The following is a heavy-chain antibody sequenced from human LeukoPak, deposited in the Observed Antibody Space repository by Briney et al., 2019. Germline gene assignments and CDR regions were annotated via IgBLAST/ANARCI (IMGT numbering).Heavy chain of an antibody. D-gene: IGHD3-3*01. CDR3: ASMLRFFNYYYGMDV. J-gene: IGHJ6*02. V-gene: IGHV3-23*01. Sequence: TGGSLRLSCAASGFTFSSYAMSWVRQAPGKGLEWVSAISGSGGSTYYADSVKGRFTISRDNAKNSLYLQMNSLRADDTAVYYCASMLRFFNYYYGMDVWGQGTTVTVSS. CDR2: ISGSGGST. CDR1: GFTFSSYA.